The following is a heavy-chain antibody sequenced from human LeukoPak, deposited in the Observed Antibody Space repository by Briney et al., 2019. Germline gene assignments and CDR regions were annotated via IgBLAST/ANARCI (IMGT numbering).Heavy chain of an antibody. CDR3: YVIWCGELLHNN. CDR1: GYTFTGYY. Sequence: GASVKVSCKASGYTFTGYYMHWVRQAPGQGLEWMGWINPNSGGTNYAQKFQARVTMTRDTSISTAYMELSRLRSDDTAVYYCYVIWCGELLHNNWGQGTLVTVSS. V-gene: IGHV1-2*02. D-gene: IGHD3-10*01. J-gene: IGHJ4*02. CDR2: INPNSGGT.